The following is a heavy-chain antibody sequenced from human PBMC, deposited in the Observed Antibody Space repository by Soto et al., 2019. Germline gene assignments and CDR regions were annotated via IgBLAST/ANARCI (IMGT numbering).Heavy chain of an antibody. Sequence: SGPTLVNPTQTLTLTCTFSGFSLSTSGVGVGWIRQPPGKALEWLALIYWNDDKRYSPSPKSRLTITKDTSKNQVVLTMTNMDPVDTATYYCAHLDTVWFGELSTYYGMAVWGQGTTVTVSS. CDR1: GFSLSTSGVG. V-gene: IGHV2-5*01. CDR2: IYWNDDK. J-gene: IGHJ6*02. D-gene: IGHD3-10*01. CDR3: AHLDTVWFGELSTYYGMAV.